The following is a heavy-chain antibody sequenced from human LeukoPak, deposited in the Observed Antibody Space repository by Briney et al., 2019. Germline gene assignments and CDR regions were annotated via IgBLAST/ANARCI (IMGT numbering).Heavy chain of an antibody. CDR3: ARQGGLRRRPTHFDY. Sequence: SETLSLTCAVYGGSFSGYYWSWIRQPPGKGLEWIGEINHSGSTNYNPSLKSRVTISVDTSKNQFSLKLSSVTAADTAVYYCARQGGLRRRPTHFDYWGQGTLVTVSS. CDR2: INHSGST. D-gene: IGHD3-16*01. J-gene: IGHJ4*02. CDR1: GGSFSGYY. V-gene: IGHV4-34*01.